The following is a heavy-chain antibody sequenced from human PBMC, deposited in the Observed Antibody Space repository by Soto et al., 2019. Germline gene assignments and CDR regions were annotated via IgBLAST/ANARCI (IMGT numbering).Heavy chain of an antibody. D-gene: IGHD3-9*01. Sequence: QAQLVQSGAEVKKPGASVKVSCKTSGYTFTNYGTSWVRQAPGQGLEWMGWISGNNGNTKYAQNLQGRVTMTIETSTNTAYMELRSLRSDDTAVYYCGSDRGNLLNGLYYGMDVWGRGTTVTVSS. CDR2: ISGNNGNT. CDR1: GYTFTNYG. CDR3: GSDRGNLLNGLYYGMDV. V-gene: IGHV1-18*01. J-gene: IGHJ6*02.